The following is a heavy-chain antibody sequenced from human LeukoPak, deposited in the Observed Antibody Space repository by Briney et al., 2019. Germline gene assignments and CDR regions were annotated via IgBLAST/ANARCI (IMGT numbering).Heavy chain of an antibody. CDR1: GASVTDYY. V-gene: IGHV4-4*07. Sequence: SETLFLTCTVSGASVTDYYWTWIRQPAGKGLEWIGRMSITENTYYSPSLKSRVTISVDTSKNQFSLKLSSVTAADTAVYYCARGGYTYGYGYWGQGTLVTVSS. D-gene: IGHD5-18*01. CDR3: ARGGYTYGYGY. CDR2: MSITENT. J-gene: IGHJ4*02.